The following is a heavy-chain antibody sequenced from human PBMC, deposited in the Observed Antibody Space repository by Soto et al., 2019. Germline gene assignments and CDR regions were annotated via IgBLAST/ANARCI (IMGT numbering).Heavy chain of an antibody. CDR3: ARVIGGSGWYGSFGS. V-gene: IGHV1-69*01. Sequence: QVQLMQSGAEVKKPGSSVKVSCKASGGSFSSYAINWVRQAPGQGLEWMGGIIPMFGTPNYAQKFQGRVTITVDESTNTAYMELGSLRSEDTAVYYCARVIGGSGWYGSFGSWGQGTLVTVSS. D-gene: IGHD6-19*01. CDR1: GGSFSSYA. CDR2: IIPMFGTP. J-gene: IGHJ4*02.